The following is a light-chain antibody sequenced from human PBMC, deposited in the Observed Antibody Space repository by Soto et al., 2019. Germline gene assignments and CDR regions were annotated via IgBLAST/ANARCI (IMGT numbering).Light chain of an antibody. V-gene: IGLV1-44*01. J-gene: IGLJ2*01. CDR3: AAWDDTLNGVV. CDR1: SSNIGSNP. Sequence: SVLTQPPSASGTPGQRVTISCSGSSSNIGSNPVNWYQQLPGAAPKLLIYHGNQRPSGVPDRFSGSKSGTSASLAIGGLQSEDEADYFCAAWDDTLNGVVFGGGTKVTVL. CDR2: HGN.